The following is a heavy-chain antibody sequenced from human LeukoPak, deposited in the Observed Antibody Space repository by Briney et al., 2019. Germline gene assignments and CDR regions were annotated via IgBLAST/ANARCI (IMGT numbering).Heavy chain of an antibody. J-gene: IGHJ4*02. CDR2: ISGSGGST. CDR1: GFTFSSYA. CDR3: AKDGTPDIVVVPAAILFDY. V-gene: IGHV3-23*01. Sequence: GGSLRLSCAASGFTFSSYAMSWVRQAPGKGLEWVSAISGSGGSTYYADSVKGRFTISRDNSKNTLYLQMNSLRDEDTAVYYCAKDGTPDIVVVPAAILFDYWGQGTLVTVSS. D-gene: IGHD2-2*01.